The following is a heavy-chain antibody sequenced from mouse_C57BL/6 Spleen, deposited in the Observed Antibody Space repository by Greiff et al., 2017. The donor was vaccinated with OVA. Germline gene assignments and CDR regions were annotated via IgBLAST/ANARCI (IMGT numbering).Heavy chain of an antibody. CDR2: ISDGGSYT. CDR3: AREGYSNYGLAMDY. D-gene: IGHD2-5*01. Sequence: EVQLVESGGGLVKPGGSLKLSCAASGFTFSSYAMSWVRQTPEKRLEWVATISDGGSYTYYPDNVKGRFTISRDNAKNNLYLQMSHLKSEDTAMYYCAREGYSNYGLAMDYWGQGTSVTVSS. V-gene: IGHV5-4*01. CDR1: GFTFSSYA. J-gene: IGHJ4*01.